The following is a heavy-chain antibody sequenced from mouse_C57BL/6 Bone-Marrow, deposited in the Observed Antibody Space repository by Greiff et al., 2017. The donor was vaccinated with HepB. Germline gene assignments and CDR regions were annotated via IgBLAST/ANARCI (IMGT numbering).Heavy chain of an antibody. CDR3: TTDGYYVGNFDY. Sequence: VQLKQSGAELVRPGASVKLSCTASGFNIKDDYMHWVKQRPEQGLEWIGWIDPENGDTEYASKFQGKATITADTSSNTAYLQLSSLTSEDTAVYYCTTDGYYVGNFDYWGQGTTLTVSS. CDR1: GFNIKDDY. CDR2: IDPENGDT. J-gene: IGHJ2*01. D-gene: IGHD2-3*01. V-gene: IGHV14-4*01.